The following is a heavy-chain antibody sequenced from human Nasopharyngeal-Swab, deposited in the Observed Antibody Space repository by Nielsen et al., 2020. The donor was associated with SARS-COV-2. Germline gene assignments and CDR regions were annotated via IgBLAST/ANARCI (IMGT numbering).Heavy chain of an antibody. CDR1: AGSVNTYYW. CDR3: VHAGDSSSVRFDP. J-gene: IGHJ5*02. Sequence: TLSLTCTVSAGSVNTYYWSWIRQPPGKALEWLALIYWHDERRYRPSLKSRLTISKDTSKNQVVLTMTNMDPVDTGTYYCVHAGDSSSVRFDPWGQGTLVTVSS. CDR2: IYWHDER. D-gene: IGHD6-13*01. V-gene: IGHV2-5*08.